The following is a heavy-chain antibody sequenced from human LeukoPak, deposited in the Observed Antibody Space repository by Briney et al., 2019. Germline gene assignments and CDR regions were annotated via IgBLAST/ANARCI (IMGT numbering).Heavy chain of an antibody. D-gene: IGHD6-13*01. CDR1: GFTVSSNY. CDR3: ARDSSGIAAAGDYYYGMDV. CDR2: IYSGGST. Sequence: GGSLRLSCAASGFTVSSNYMSWVRQAPGKGLEWVSVIYSGGSTYYADSVKGRFTISRDNSKNTLYLQMNSLRAEDTAVYYCARDSSGIAAAGDYYYGMDVWGQGTTVTVSS. V-gene: IGHV3-53*01. J-gene: IGHJ6*02.